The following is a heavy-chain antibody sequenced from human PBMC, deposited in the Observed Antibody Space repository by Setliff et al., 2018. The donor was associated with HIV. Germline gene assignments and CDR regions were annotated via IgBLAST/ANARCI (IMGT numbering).Heavy chain of an antibody. Sequence: PSETLSLTCTVSGGSMSSSSYYWGWIRQTPDKGLEWIGIIYYSGATYYNPSLTSRVTISVDTSRNQFSLKLNSVTAADTAVYYCARRAGDYGDYYFDSWGQGSLVTVSS. D-gene: IGHD4-17*01. CDR1: GGSMSSSSYY. V-gene: IGHV4-39*01. CDR3: ARRAGDYGDYYFDS. CDR2: IYYSGAT. J-gene: IGHJ4*02.